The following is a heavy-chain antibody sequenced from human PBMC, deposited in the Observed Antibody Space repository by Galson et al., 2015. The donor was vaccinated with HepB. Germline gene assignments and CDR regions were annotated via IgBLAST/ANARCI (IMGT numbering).Heavy chain of an antibody. CDR2: ISGSGGST. CDR3: AKDATYSSGWYGGDY. Sequence: SLRLSCAASGFTFSSYAMSWVRQAPGKGLEWVSAISGSGGSTYYADSVKGRFTISRDNAKNTLYLQMNSLRAEDTAVYYCAKDATYSSGWYGGDYWGQGTLVTVSS. CDR1: GFTFSSYA. D-gene: IGHD6-19*01. V-gene: IGHV3-23*01. J-gene: IGHJ4*02.